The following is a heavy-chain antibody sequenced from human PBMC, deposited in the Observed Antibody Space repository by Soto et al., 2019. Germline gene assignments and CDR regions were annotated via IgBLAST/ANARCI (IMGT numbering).Heavy chain of an antibody. J-gene: IGHJ4*02. V-gene: IGHV3-11*01. CDR2: ISSSGSTI. CDR3: ARVSRGEYSGYDAEYYFDY. D-gene: IGHD5-12*01. CDR1: GFTFSDYY. Sequence: QVQLVESGGGLVKPGGSLRLSCAASGFTFSDYYMRWIRQAPGRGLGGVSYISSSGSTIYYADSVKGRFTISRDNAKNSLYLQMNSLRAEDTAVYYCARVSRGEYSGYDAEYYFDYWGQGTLVTVSS.